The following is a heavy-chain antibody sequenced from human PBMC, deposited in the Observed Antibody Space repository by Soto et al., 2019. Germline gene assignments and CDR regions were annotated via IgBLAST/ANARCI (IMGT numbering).Heavy chain of an antibody. J-gene: IGHJ6*02. D-gene: IGHD3-3*01. CDR1: RFTLSKYG. CDR3: ARDYALSQDSDFWSAPNYYYYGMDV. Sequence: GGSLRLSCATSRFTLSKYGMKWVRQAPGKGLEWISYISSSSTTIYYADSVKGRFTISRDNAKDSLYLQMNSLRDEDTAVYYCARDYALSQDSDFWSAPNYYYYGMDVWGQGTTVTVSS. CDR2: ISSSSTTI. V-gene: IGHV3-48*02.